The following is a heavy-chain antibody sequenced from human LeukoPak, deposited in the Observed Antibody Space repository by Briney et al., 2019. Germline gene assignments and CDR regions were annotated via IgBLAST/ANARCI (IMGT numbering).Heavy chain of an antibody. D-gene: IGHD3-10*01. CDR3: ARHLVYGSGTQPYFDY. Sequence: SETLSLTCTVSGGSISSYYWSWIRQPPGKGLEWIAYVYNSGSTNYNPSLKSRVTISVDTSKNQFSLDLFTVTAADTAVYYCARHLVYGSGTQPYFDYWGQGALVTVSS. J-gene: IGHJ4*02. CDR1: GGSISSYY. CDR2: VYNSGST. V-gene: IGHV4-59*08.